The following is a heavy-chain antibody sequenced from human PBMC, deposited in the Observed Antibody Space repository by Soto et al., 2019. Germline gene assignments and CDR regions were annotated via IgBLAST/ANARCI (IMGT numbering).Heavy chain of an antibody. CDR3: ARGISVMAAFAGDAPDKYFFDS. D-gene: IGHD6-25*01. Sequence: SETLSLTRAVYGGSFSGYYWTWIRQPPEKALEWIGEINHSGSTNQNPSLKSRVSISVDRSKNQFSLRLRSVTAADTAVYYCARGISVMAAFAGDAPDKYFFDSWSLGTLVTVSS. CDR2: INHSGST. V-gene: IGHV4-34*01. J-gene: IGHJ4*02. CDR1: GGSFSGYY.